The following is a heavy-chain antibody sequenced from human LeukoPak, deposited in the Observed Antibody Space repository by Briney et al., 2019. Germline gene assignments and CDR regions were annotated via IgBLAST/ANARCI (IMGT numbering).Heavy chain of an antibody. CDR3: ARELRFLEFYFDY. D-gene: IGHD3-3*01. J-gene: IGHJ4*02. CDR2: IRYDGSNK. CDR1: GFTFSSYG. V-gene: IGHV3-30*02. Sequence: GGSLRLSCAASGFTFSSYGMHWVRQAPGKGLEWVAFIRYDGSNKYYADSVKGRFTISRDNSKNTLYLQMNSLRAEDTAVYYCARELRFLEFYFDYWGQGTPVTVSS.